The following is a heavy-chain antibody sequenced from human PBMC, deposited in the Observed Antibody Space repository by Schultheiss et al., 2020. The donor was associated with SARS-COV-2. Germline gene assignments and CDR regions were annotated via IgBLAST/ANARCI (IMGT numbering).Heavy chain of an antibody. V-gene: IGHV4-59*12. D-gene: IGHD6-19*01. J-gene: IGHJ5*02. Sequence: SETLSLTCTDSGGSISSYYWSWIRQPPGKGLEWIGYIYYSGSTNYNPSLKSRVTISVDTSKNQFSLKLSSVTAADTAVYYCARVGQWLVQGWFDPWGQGTLVTVSS. CDR1: GGSISSYY. CDR3: ARVGQWLVQGWFDP. CDR2: IYYSGST.